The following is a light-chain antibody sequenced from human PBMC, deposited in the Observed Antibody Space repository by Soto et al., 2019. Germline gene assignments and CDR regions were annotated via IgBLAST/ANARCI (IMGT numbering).Light chain of an antibody. V-gene: IGKV3-20*01. CDR3: QQCGSSTYT. CDR1: QSVSSIY. Sequence: EIVLTQSPGTLSLSPGERATLSCRASQSVSSIYLAWYQQKPGQAPRLLIYGASSRATGIPDRFSGSGSGTDFTLTISRLEPEDFAVYYCQQCGSSTYTFGQGTKVDIK. CDR2: GAS. J-gene: IGKJ2*01.